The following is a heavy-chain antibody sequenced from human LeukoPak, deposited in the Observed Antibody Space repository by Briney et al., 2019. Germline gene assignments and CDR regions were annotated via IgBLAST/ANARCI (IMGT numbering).Heavy chain of an antibody. V-gene: IGHV3-30*02. CDR2: IRYDGSNK. D-gene: IGHD5-24*01. CDR1: GFTFSSYG. CDR3: AKGSGDGYNLDTSVFDY. Sequence: PGGSLRLSCAASGFTFSSYGMHWVRQAPGKGLEWVAFIRYDGSNKYYADSVKGRFTISRDNSKNTLYLQMNSLRAEDTAVYYCAKGSGDGYNLDTSVFDYWGQGTLVTVSS. J-gene: IGHJ4*02.